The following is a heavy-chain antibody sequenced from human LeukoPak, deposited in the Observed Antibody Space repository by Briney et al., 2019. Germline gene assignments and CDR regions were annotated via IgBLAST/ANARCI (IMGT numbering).Heavy chain of an antibody. CDR1: GGSISSYY. CDR2: IYYSGSS. J-gene: IGHJ4*02. D-gene: IGHD6-13*01. V-gene: IGHV4-39*07. CDR3: ARATYLYSSSWYGV. Sequence: SETLSLTFTVSGGSISSYYWAWIRQPPGKGLEWIGSIYYSGSSYYNPSLNSRVTISVDTSKNQFSLKLSSVTAADTAVYYCARATYLYSSSWYGVWGQGTLVTVSS.